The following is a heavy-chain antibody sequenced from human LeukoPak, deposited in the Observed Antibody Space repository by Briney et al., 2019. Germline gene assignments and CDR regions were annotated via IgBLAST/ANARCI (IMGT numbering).Heavy chain of an antibody. CDR3: AKGRGVYSSSWSNY. CDR1: GFSFTTYA. CDR2: VSGSGATT. Sequence: GGSLRLSCEASGFSFTTYAMSWVRQAPGKGLEWVSTVSGSGATTYFPDSVKGRFTISRDNSKNTLYLQMNSLRAEDTAVYYCAKGRGVYSSSWSNYWGQGTLVTVSS. J-gene: IGHJ4*02. V-gene: IGHV3-23*01. D-gene: IGHD6-13*01.